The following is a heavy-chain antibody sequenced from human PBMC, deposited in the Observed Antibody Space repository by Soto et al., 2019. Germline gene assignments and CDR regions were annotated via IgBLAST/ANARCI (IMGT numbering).Heavy chain of an antibody. J-gene: IGHJ5*02. V-gene: IGHV5-51*01. Sequence: GESLKISCKGSGYSFTSYWIGWVRQMPGKGLEWMGTIYPGDSDTRYSPSFQGQVTISADKSISTAYLQWSSLKASDTAMYYCARHPSLPSNWFDPWGQGTLVTVSS. CDR2: IYPGDSDT. CDR1: GYSFTSYW. CDR3: ARHPSLPSNWFDP.